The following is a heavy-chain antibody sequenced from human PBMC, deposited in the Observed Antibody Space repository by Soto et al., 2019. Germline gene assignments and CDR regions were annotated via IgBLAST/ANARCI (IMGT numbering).Heavy chain of an antibody. CDR3: ARAAWYCTNGVCLNNWFDP. CDR1: GYTFTSYD. V-gene: IGHV1-8*01. Sequence: QVQLVQSGAEVKKPGASVKVSCKASGYTFTSYDINWVRQATGQGLEWMGWMNPNSGNTGYAQKFQGRVTMTRNTSISTAYMELSSLRSEDTAVYYCARAAWYCTNGVCLNNWFDPWGQGTLVTVSS. CDR2: MNPNSGNT. D-gene: IGHD2-8*01. J-gene: IGHJ5*02.